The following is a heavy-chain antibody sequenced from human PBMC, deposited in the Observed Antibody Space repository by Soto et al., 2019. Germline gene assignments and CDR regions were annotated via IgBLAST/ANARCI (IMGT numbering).Heavy chain of an antibody. CDR2: IDPRSGGT. CDR1: GYPFTTYY. J-gene: IGHJ4*02. V-gene: IGHV1-2*02. Sequence: HVPLVQSGTEVKKPGASVRVSCMVSGYPFTTYYLHWVRQAPGQGLEWMGWIDPRSGGTVYEQKFRGRVTMTGDTSISPVYMDLSRLTADDPALYYCSTDDYGLFPYWGQGSLVTVSS. CDR3: STDDYGLFPY. D-gene: IGHD3-10*01.